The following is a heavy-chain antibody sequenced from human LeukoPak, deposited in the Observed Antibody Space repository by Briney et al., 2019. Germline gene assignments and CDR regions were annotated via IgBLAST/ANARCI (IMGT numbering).Heavy chain of an antibody. J-gene: IGHJ1*01. Sequence: PGGSLRLSCAASGFTFSSYAMHWVRQAPGRGLEWVAVISYDGSNKYYADSVKGRFTISRDNSKNTLYLQMNSLRAEDTAVYYCARSRYDSSGYDSSAEYFQHWGQGTLVTVSS. D-gene: IGHD3-22*01. V-gene: IGHV3-30*14. CDR1: GFTFSSYA. CDR2: ISYDGSNK. CDR3: ARSRYDSSGYDSSAEYFQH.